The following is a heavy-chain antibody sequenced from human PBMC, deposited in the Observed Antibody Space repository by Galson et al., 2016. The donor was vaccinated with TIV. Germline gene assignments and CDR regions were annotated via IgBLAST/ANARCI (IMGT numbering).Heavy chain of an antibody. V-gene: IGHV6-1*01. J-gene: IGHJ6*02. CDR2: TYYRSEWNS. CDR1: GDSVSSNSAA. D-gene: IGHD5-24*01. Sequence: CAISGDSVSSNSAAWNWIRQSPSRGLEWLGRTYYRSEWNSDYAVSVRSRIVIKADRSKNQLFLQLNSVTPEDTAVYFCARGRSGYNSTYYYYGMDVWGQGTTVSVSS. CDR3: ARGRSGYNSTYYYYGMDV.